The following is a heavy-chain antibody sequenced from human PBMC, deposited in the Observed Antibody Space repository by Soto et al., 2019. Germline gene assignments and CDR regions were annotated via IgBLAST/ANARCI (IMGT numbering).Heavy chain of an antibody. J-gene: IGHJ4*02. Sequence: PGGSLRLSCAASGFTFSSYGMHWVRQAPGKGLEWVAVISYDGSNKYYADSVKGRFTISRDNSKNTLYLQMNSLRAEDTAVYYCATMVRGVISWGQGTLVTVSS. CDR3: ATMVRGVIS. CDR2: ISYDGSNK. D-gene: IGHD3-10*01. V-gene: IGHV3-30*03. CDR1: GFTFSSYG.